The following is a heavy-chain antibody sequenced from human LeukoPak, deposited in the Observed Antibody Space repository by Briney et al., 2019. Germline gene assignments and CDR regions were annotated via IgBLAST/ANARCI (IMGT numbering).Heavy chain of an antibody. V-gene: IGHV3-23*01. CDR2: ISGSGGST. D-gene: IGHD1-26*01. CDR3: AKDQAVAWEYFDY. J-gene: IGHJ4*02. CDR1: GFTFRNYW. Sequence: GGSLRLSCAASGFTFRNYWMSWVRQAPGKGLEWVSAISGSGGSTYYADSVKGRFTISRDNSKNTLYLQMNSLRAEDTAVYYCAKDQAVAWEYFDYWGQGTLVTVSS.